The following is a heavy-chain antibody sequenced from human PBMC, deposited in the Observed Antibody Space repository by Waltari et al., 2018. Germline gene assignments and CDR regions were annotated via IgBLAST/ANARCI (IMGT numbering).Heavy chain of an antibody. V-gene: IGHV1-69*01. D-gene: IGHD4-17*01. CDR2: IIPIFGTA. Sequence: QVQLVQSGAEVKKPGSSVKVSCQASGGPFSSYAISWVRPAPGQGLEWMGGIIPIFGTANYAQKFQGRVTITADESTSTAYMELSSLRSEDTAVYYCALDDDYGDPRVDYWGQGTLVTVSS. CDR3: ALDDDYGDPRVDY. CDR1: GGPFSSYA. J-gene: IGHJ4*02.